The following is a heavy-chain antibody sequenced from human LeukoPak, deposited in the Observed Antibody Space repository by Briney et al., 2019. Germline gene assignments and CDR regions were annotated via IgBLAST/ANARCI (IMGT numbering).Heavy chain of an antibody. CDR2: IWYDGSNI. V-gene: IGHV3-33*06. D-gene: IGHD3-10*01. Sequence: PGRSLRLSCAASGFMFSDYGMHWVRQAPGKGLEWVAAIWYDGSNIFYADSVKGRFTISRDHSKNALYLQMNSLRAEDTADYYCAKEGDRGEALYYYMDVWGNGTTVTVSS. CDR3: AKEGDRGEALYYYMDV. CDR1: GFMFSDYG. J-gene: IGHJ6*03.